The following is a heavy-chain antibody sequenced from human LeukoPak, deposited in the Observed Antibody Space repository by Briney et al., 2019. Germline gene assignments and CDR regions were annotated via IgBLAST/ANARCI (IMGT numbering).Heavy chain of an antibody. D-gene: IGHD3-9*01. J-gene: IGHJ4*02. Sequence: GVLRLSCAASGFTFSSYSMNWVRQAPGKGLEWVSSISSSSSYIYYADSVKGRFTISRDNAKNSLYLQMNSLRAEDTAVYYCARSYYDILTGPADYWGQGTLVTVSS. V-gene: IGHV3-21*01. CDR2: ISSSSSYI. CDR1: GFTFSSYS. CDR3: ARSYYDILTGPADY.